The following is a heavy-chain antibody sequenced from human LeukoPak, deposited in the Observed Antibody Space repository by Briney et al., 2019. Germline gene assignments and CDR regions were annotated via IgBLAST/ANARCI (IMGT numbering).Heavy chain of an antibody. CDR2: IKQDGSEK. V-gene: IGHV3-7*01. J-gene: IGHJ3*02. CDR1: GFPSRFLG. Sequence: SGGSLRLSCTYSGFPSRFLGMSWVRQAPGKGLEWVANIKQDGSEKYYVDSVKGRFTISRDNAKNSLYLQMNSLRAEDTAVYYCAREDIVVVPAAPWRSRRAFDIWGQGTMVTVSS. D-gene: IGHD2-2*01. CDR3: AREDIVVVPAAPWRSRRAFDI.